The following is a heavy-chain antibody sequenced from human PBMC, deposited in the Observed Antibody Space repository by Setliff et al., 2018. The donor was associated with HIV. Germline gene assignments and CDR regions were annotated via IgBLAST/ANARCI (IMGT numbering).Heavy chain of an antibody. D-gene: IGHD2-2*01. J-gene: IGHJ6*03. Sequence: PSETLSLSCAASGFTFSDYWMHWVRQAPGKGLVWVSRINTDGSTTSYADSVKGRFTISRDNSKNTLYLQMNSLRAEDTAVYYCAKEQVPAAIQFHYYYMDVWGKGTTVTVSS. CDR2: INTDGSTT. CDR1: GFTFSDYW. CDR3: AKEQVPAAIQFHYYYMDV. V-gene: IGHV3-74*01.